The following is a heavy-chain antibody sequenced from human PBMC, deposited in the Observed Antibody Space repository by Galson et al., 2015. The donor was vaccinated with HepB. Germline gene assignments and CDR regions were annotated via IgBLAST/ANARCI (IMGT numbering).Heavy chain of an antibody. V-gene: IGHV1-2*02. CDR1: GYTFTGYY. CDR3: AQVERERGQSRYSSGWYWYFDL. CDR2: INPNSGGT. Sequence: SVKVSCKASGYTFTGYYMHWVRQAPGQGLEWMGWINPNSGGTNYAQKFQGRVTMTRDTSISTAYMELSRLRSDDTAVYYCAQVERERGQSRYSSGWYWYFDLWGRGTLVTVSS. D-gene: IGHD6-19*01. J-gene: IGHJ2*01.